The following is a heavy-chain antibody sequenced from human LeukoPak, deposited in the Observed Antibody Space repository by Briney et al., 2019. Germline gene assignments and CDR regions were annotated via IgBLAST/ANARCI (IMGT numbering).Heavy chain of an antibody. V-gene: IGHV4-31*03. D-gene: IGHD1-26*01. Sequence: SETLSLTCTVSGGSISSGGYYWSWIRQHPGKGLEWIGYIYYSGSTYYNPSLKSRVTISVDTSKNQFSLRLSAVTAADTAVYYCARDRRGATTIAWYFELWGRGTLVTVSS. J-gene: IGHJ2*01. CDR2: IYYSGST. CDR1: GGSISSGGYY. CDR3: ARDRRGATTIAWYFEL.